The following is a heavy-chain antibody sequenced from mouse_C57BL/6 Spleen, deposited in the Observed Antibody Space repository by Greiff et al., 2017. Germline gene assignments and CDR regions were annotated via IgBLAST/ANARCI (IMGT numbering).Heavy chain of an antibody. V-gene: IGHV1-69*01. CDR2: IDPSDSYT. Sequence: QVQLQQPGAELVMPGASVKLSCKASGYTFTSSWMHWVKQRPGQGLEWIGEIDPSDSYTNYNQKFKGKSTLTVDKSSSTAYMQLSSLTSEDSAVYSCARVLYYGSSYYAMDYWGQGTSVTVSS. D-gene: IGHD1-1*01. J-gene: IGHJ4*01. CDR3: ARVLYYGSSYYAMDY. CDR1: GYTFTSSW.